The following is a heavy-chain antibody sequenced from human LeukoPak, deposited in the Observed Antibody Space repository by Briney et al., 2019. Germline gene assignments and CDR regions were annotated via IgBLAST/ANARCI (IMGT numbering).Heavy chain of an antibody. CDR1: GYSFSNYW. J-gene: IGHJ4*02. V-gene: IGHV5-51*01. CDR3: ARAKLSGCTN. CDR2: IFPGDSDT. Sequence: GESLKISCKGSGYSFSNYWIAWVRQMPGKGLEWMGVIFPGDSDTRYSPSFQGQVTISADKSISTAYLQWSSLKASDTAMYYCARAKLSGCTNWGQGTLVTVSS. D-gene: IGHD6-19*01.